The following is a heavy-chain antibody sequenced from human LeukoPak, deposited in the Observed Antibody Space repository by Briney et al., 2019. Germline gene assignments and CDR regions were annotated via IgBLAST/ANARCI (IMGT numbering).Heavy chain of an antibody. CDR2: ISGRGGST. V-gene: IGHV3-23*01. CDR3: AXXXGVPXXYGSGSPEAPIDY. D-gene: IGHD3-10*01. CDR1: GFTFSNYA. J-gene: IGHJ4*02. Sequence: PGGSLRLSCAASGFTFSNYAMSWVRQAPGKGLEWVSAISGRGGSTYYADSVKGHFTISRDNSRNTLYLQMNSLRAEDTAVYYCAXXXGVPXXYGSGSPEAPIDYWGQGXLVTVSS.